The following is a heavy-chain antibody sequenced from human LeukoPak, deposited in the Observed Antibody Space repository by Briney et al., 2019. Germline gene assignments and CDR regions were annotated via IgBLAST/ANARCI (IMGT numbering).Heavy chain of an antibody. V-gene: IGHV3-11*04. CDR2: IRFSGSTI. CDR3: VRGMGGGVSNFDY. J-gene: IGHJ4*02. D-gene: IGHD3-16*01. CDR1: GFTVSDYD. Sequence: GGSLRLSCAASGFTVSDYDMTWIRQAPGKGLDWVSYIRFSGSTIYYADSVKGRFIISRDTAKNSLYLQMNSLRDDDTAVYYCVRGMGGGVSNFDYWGQGTLVTVSS.